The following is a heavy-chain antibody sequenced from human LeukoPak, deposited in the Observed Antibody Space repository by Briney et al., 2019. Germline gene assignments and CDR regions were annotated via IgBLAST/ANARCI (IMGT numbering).Heavy chain of an antibody. J-gene: IGHJ4*02. CDR1: GFTFSRYW. CDR3: ARGGQVSTGAYFDY. D-gene: IGHD1-26*01. V-gene: IGHV3-7*01. Sequence: GGSLRLSCAASGFTFSRYWMSWVRQAPGKGLEWVANIKEDGSEKYYVDSVKGRLTISRDNAKNSLSLQIKSLRAEDTAVYYCARGGQVSTGAYFDYWGQGTLVTVSS. CDR2: IKEDGSEK.